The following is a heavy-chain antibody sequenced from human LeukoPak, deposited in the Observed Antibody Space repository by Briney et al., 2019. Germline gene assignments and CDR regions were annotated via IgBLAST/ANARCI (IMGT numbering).Heavy chain of an antibody. Sequence: PSETLSLTCTVSGGSISSYYWSWIRQPPGKGLEWIGYIYYSGSTNYNPSLKSRVTISVDTSKNQFSLKLSSVTAADTAVYYCARGFYDFWSGYSLRGGALYNWFDPWGQGTLVTVSP. J-gene: IGHJ5*02. CDR3: ARGFYDFWSGYSLRGGALYNWFDP. CDR2: IYYSGST. V-gene: IGHV4-59*01. CDR1: GGSISSYY. D-gene: IGHD3-3*01.